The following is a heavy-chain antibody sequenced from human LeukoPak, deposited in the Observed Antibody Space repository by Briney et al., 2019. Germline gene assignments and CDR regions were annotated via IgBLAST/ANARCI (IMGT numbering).Heavy chain of an antibody. D-gene: IGHD2-2*01. CDR1: GFTFRGNL. CDR2: SSSDGGEQ. CDR3: ARESSCRRFVFDV. Sequence: GGSLRLSCAASGFTFRGNLLHWVRQAPGKGLEWVAGSSSDGGEQYYADSVKGRFTFSRDNSKSTLVLQMSSLRPDDTAVYYCARESSCRRFVFDVWGQGTVVTVSS. V-gene: IGHV3-30*15. J-gene: IGHJ3*01.